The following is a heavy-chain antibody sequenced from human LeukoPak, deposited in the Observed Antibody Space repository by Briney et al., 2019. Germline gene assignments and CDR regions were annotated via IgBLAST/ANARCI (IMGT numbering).Heavy chain of an antibody. V-gene: IGHV1-69*04. CDR1: GGTFSSYA. CDR3: ARGGFGIGLYYYYYYGMDA. D-gene: IGHD3-3*01. J-gene: IGHJ6*02. CDR2: IIPILGIA. Sequence: SVKVSCKASGGTFSSYAISWVRQAPGQGLEWMGRIIPILGIANYAQKFQGRVTITADKSTSTAYMELSSLRSEDTAVYYCARGGFGIGLYYYYYYGMDAWGQGTTVTVSS.